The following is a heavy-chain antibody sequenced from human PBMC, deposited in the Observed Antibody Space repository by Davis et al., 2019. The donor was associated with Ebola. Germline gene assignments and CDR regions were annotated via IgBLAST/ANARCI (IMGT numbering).Heavy chain of an antibody. D-gene: IGHD2-21*02. V-gene: IGHV4-59*08. Sequence: SETLSPTCNVPGDSISTYYWSWIRQPPGKGPEWIGKFYYSVGTNYNPSLKSRVTISIDTSKNQFSLKLSSVTAADTAVYYCARHKYCGADCYSGYLDFWGQGTLVTVSS. CDR3: ARHKYCGADCYSGYLDF. CDR1: GDSISTYY. CDR2: FYYSVGT. J-gene: IGHJ4*02.